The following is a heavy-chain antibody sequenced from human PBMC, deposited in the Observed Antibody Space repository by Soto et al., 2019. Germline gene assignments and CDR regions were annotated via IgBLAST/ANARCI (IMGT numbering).Heavy chain of an antibody. CDR3: ASGYYYGSGSYPQLDY. CDR1: GGSISSGGYS. D-gene: IGHD3-10*01. CDR2: IYHSGST. J-gene: IGHJ4*02. Sequence: SETLSLTCAVSGGSISSGGYSWSWIRQPPGKGLEWIGYIYHSGSTYYNPSLKSRVTISVDRSKNQFSLKLSSVTAADTAVYYCASGYYYGSGSYPQLDYWGQGTLVTVSS. V-gene: IGHV4-30-2*01.